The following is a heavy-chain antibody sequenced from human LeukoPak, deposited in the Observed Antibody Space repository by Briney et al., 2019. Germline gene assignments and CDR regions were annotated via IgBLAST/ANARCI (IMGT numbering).Heavy chain of an antibody. D-gene: IGHD3/OR15-3a*01. Sequence: SETLSLTYTVSGYSISSGYYWGWIRQPPGKGLEWIGSIYHSGSTYYNPSLKSRVTISVDTSKNQFSLKLSSVTAADTAVYYCARVDADYFDYWGQGTLVTVSS. V-gene: IGHV4-38-2*02. CDR2: IYHSGST. CDR1: GYSISSGYY. CDR3: ARVDADYFDY. J-gene: IGHJ4*02.